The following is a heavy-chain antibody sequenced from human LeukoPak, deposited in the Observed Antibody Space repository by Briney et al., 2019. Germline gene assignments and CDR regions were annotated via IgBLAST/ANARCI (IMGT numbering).Heavy chain of an antibody. D-gene: IGHD5-18*01. V-gene: IGHV4-59*08. CDR2: IYYSGST. Sequence: SETLSLTCTVSGGSISSYYWSWIRQPPGKGLEWIGYIYYSGSTNYNPSLKSRVTISVDTSKNQFSLKQSSVTAADTAVYYCARHGGTSYGYSYYYGMDVWGQGTTVTVSS. CDR1: GGSISSYY. J-gene: IGHJ6*02. CDR3: ARHGGTSYGYSYYYGMDV.